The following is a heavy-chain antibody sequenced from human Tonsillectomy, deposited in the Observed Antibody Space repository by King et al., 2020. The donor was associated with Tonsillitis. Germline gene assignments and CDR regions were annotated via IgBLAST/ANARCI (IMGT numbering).Heavy chain of an antibody. Sequence: VQLVESGGGLVQPGGPRSLSCEASGFPITDNYMSWFAKSPGRGLEGVAVIYGGGRTFYADSVKGRFTISRHNGKNTLYLQMKSLRAEDTAVYYCARDLNFGDYNYYYGMDVWGQGTTVTVSS. D-gene: IGHD4-17*01. V-gene: IGHV3-53*04. CDR2: IYGGGRT. J-gene: IGHJ6*02. CDR1: GFPITDNY. CDR3: ARDLNFGDYNYYYGMDV.